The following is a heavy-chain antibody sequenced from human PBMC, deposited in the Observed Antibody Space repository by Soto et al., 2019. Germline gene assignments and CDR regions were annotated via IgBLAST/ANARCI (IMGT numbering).Heavy chain of an antibody. V-gene: IGHV4-61*01. J-gene: IGHJ4*02. CDR2: IYYTGST. CDR3: ARDHHSYYDTSGYYPYFDF. D-gene: IGHD3-22*01. CDR1: GGSVNTAPYH. Sequence: TLSLTCTVSGGSVNTAPYHWSWIRQSPRNGLEWIGNIYYTGSTNYNPSFESRVAISLDTPNNQFSLRLTSLTAADTAVYFCARDHHSYYDTSGYYPYFDFWGQGTLVTVPQ.